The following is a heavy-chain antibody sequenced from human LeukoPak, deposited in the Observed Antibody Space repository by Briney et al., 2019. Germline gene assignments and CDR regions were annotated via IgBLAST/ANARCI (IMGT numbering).Heavy chain of an antibody. J-gene: IGHJ4*02. D-gene: IGHD3-22*01. CDR2: IYYTGST. CDR3: AGTYYYDSSGYYHYSL. CDR1: GGSINGYY. Sequence: SETLSLTCTVSGGSINGYYWSWIRQSPGKGLESLGYIYYTGSTNYNPSLKSRVTISVDTSKNQFSLKLSSVTAADTAVYYCAGTYYYDSSGYYHYSLWGQGTLVTVSS. V-gene: IGHV4-59*01.